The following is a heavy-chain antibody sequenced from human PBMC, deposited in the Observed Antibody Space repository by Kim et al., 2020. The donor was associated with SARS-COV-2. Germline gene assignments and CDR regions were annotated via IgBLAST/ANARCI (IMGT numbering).Heavy chain of an antibody. D-gene: IGHD3-9*01. CDR2: ISSSSSYI. CDR3: ARDETGYYKINSFDY. CDR1: GFTFSSYS. Sequence: GGSLRLSCAASGFTFSSYSMNWVRQAPGKGLEWVSSISSSSSYIYYADSVKGRFTISRDNAKNSLYLQMNSLRAEDTAVYYCARDETGYYKINSFDYWGQGTLVTVSS. V-gene: IGHV3-21*01. J-gene: IGHJ4*02.